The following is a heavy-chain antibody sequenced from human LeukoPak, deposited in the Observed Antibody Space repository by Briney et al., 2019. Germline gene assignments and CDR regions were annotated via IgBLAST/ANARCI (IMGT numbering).Heavy chain of an antibody. V-gene: IGHV3-48*02. Sequence: GGSLRLSCAASGFTFSSYSMNWVRQAPGKGLEWVSYISSSSSTIYYADSVKGRFTISRDNAKNSLYPQMNSLRDEDTAVYYCAREVAARYDYWGQGTLVTVSS. D-gene: IGHD6-6*01. J-gene: IGHJ4*02. CDR3: AREVAARYDY. CDR2: ISSSSSTI. CDR1: GFTFSSYS.